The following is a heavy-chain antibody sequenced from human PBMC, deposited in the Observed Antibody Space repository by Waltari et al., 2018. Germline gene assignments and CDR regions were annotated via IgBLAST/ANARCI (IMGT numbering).Heavy chain of an antibody. V-gene: IGHV4-39*07. Sequence: QLQLQESGPGLVKPSETLSLTCTVSGGSISSSSYYLGWIRQPPGKGLEWIGSIYYSGSTYYNPSRKRRVTRSVDTAKNQCALKLSSVTDADTAVYYCAYGSGSLGPCDYWGQGTLVTVSS. CDR3: AYGSGSLGPCDY. J-gene: IGHJ4*02. CDR1: GGSISSSSYY. D-gene: IGHD3-10*01. CDR2: IYYSGST.